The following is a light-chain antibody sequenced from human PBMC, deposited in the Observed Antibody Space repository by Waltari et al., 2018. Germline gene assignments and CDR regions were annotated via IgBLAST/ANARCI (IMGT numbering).Light chain of an antibody. CDR1: SSYVGGYKF. J-gene: IGLJ3*02. V-gene: IGLV2-23*02. CDR2: NIT. Sequence: SALTQHASVSGSPGQSLTIPGTGTSSYVGGYKFLSWYQRHPGKPPKLLIYNITKPSSRFAGRFSGSTSDNTSSLTIALLQAEDEAYYYCCLDAGSHTWVFGGGTKLAVL. CDR3: CLDAGSHTWV.